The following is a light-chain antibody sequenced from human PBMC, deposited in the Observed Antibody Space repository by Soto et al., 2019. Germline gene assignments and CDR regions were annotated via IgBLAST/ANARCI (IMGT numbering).Light chain of an antibody. V-gene: IGKV1-5*03. J-gene: IGKJ1*01. CDR2: KTS. CDR3: HQYNSYWT. Sequence: DLQMTQSPSTLSSSVGDSVTITCRASQSIGSWLAWYQQTPGKAPKLLIYKTSILENGVQSRFSGSGSGTEFTLSISSLQPDDFATYYCHQYNSYWTCGQGTKVDIK. CDR1: QSIGSW.